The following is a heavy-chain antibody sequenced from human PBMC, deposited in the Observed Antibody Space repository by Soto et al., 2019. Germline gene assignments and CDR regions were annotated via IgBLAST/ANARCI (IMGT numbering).Heavy chain of an antibody. Sequence: HVQVVESGGGVVRPGRSLRLSCAASGFTFSSYDMHWVRQAAGKGLEWVAFISYDGSNKYYADSVKGRFTISRDNSKNTLYLQMNSLRAEDTSVYYCAKDGGGILWFGRYGMDVWGQGTTVTVSS. J-gene: IGHJ6*02. CDR3: AKDGGGILWFGRYGMDV. CDR1: GFTFSSYD. D-gene: IGHD3-10*01. CDR2: ISYDGSNK. V-gene: IGHV3-30*18.